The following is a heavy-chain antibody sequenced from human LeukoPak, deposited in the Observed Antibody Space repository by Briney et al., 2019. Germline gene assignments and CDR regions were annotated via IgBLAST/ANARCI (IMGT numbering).Heavy chain of an antibody. CDR3: ARTALNWATAHYFDY. Sequence: SETLSLTCNVSGGSVSHYYWSWIRQPPGKGLEWIGYMYYGGSSNYNPSLKSRVTISIDTSKNQFSLKLSSVTAADTAVYYCARTALNWATAHYFDYWGQGTLVTVSS. D-gene: IGHD7-27*01. V-gene: IGHV4-59*08. CDR2: MYYGGSS. CDR1: GGSVSHYY. J-gene: IGHJ4*02.